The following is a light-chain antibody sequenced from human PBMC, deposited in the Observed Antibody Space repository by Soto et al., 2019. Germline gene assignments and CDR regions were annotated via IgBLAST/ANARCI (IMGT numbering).Light chain of an antibody. J-gene: IGLJ3*02. CDR2: GNS. CDR3: QSYDSSLSGWV. V-gene: IGLV1-40*01. Sequence: QSVLTQPPSVSGAPGQRVTISCTGSSSKIGAGYDVHWYQQLPGTAPKLLIYGNSNRPSGVPDRFSGSKSGTTASRAITGLRAEDDADYYCQSYDSSLSGWVFGGGTKLTVL. CDR1: SSKIGAGYD.